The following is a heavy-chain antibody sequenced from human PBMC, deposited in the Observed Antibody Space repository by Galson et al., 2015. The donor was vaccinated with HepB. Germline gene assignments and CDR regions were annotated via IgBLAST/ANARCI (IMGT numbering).Heavy chain of an antibody. D-gene: IGHD2-2*01. CDR3: ARRDCRSPSCYFNY. Sequence: SVKVSCKASGYTFSNYYIHWVRQAPGQGLEWMGIINPSSGSTTYAQNFQGRVTMTRDTSTSIVHMELSSLISEDTAVYYCARRDCRSPSCYFNYWGQGTLVTVSS. CDR2: INPSSGST. J-gene: IGHJ4*02. CDR1: GYTFSNYY. V-gene: IGHV1-46*01.